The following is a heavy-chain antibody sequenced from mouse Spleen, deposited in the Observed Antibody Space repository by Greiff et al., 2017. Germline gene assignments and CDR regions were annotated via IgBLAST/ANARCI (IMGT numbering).Heavy chain of an antibody. CDR3: ARSPIYYDYFDY. V-gene: IGHV5-4*03. D-gene: IGHD2-4*01. CDR2: ISDGGSYT. Sequence: EVMLVESGGGLVKPGGSLKLSCAASGFTFSSYAMSWVRQTPEKRLEWVATISDGGSYTYYPDNVKGRFTISRDNAKNNLYLQMSHLKSEDTAMYYCARSPIYYDYFDYWGQGTTLTVSS. J-gene: IGHJ2*01. CDR1: GFTFSSYA.